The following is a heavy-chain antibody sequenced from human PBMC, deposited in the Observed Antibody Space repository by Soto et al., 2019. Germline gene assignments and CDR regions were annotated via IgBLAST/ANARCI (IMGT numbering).Heavy chain of an antibody. CDR3: ARRASR. CDR2: IHPSGQPI. CDR1: GFTFSSSE. Sequence: EVQLVESGGGLVQPGGSLRLSCAVSGFTFSSSEMSWVRQAPGKGLEWISYIHPSGQPIVYADSVKGRFTISRDNANNSLLLQMNSLRAEDTAVYYCARRASRWGQGTMVTVSS. V-gene: IGHV3-48*03. J-gene: IGHJ3*01. D-gene: IGHD1-26*01.